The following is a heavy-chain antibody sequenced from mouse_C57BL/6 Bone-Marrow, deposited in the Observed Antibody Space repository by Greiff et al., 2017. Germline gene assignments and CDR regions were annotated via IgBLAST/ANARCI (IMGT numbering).Heavy chain of an antibody. CDR2: IDPSDSYT. CDR1: GYTFTSYW. CDR3: ARGYGNYWYFDV. V-gene: IGHV1-50*01. Sequence: QVQLQQSGAELVKPGASVKLSCKASGYTFTSYWLQWVKQRPGQGLEWIGEIDPSDSYTNYNQKFKGKATLTVDTSSSTAYMQLSSLTSEDSAVYYCARGYGNYWYFDVWGTGTTVTVSS. J-gene: IGHJ1*03. D-gene: IGHD2-10*02.